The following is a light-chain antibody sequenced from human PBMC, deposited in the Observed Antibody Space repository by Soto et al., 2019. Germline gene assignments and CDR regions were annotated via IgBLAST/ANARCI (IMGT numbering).Light chain of an antibody. CDR2: EVR. CDR3: SSYTSTSTLYV. V-gene: IGLV2-14*01. J-gene: IGLJ1*01. CDR1: SSDVGEYNY. Sequence: QSVLTQPASVSGSLGQSITISCTGTSSDVGEYNYVSWYQQHPGKAPKLMIYEVRNRPSGVSNCFSGSKSGNTASLTISGLQPEDEADYYCSSYTSTSTLYVFGTGTKVTVL.